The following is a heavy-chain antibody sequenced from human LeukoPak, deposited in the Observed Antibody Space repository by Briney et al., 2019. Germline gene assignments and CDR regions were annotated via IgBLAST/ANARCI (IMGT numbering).Heavy chain of an antibody. D-gene: IGHD4-17*01. Sequence: PGGSLRLYCAASGFTFSSFNMIWVRQAPGKGLAWVSSTSSSSSYIYYEDPVEVRVTISRYNAKNSLYLQMNSLRAEDTAVYYCARDYGDYGRGWFDPWGQGTLVTVSS. V-gene: IGHV3-21*01. J-gene: IGHJ5*02. CDR1: GFTFSSFN. CDR2: TSSSSSYI. CDR3: ARDYGDYGRGWFDP.